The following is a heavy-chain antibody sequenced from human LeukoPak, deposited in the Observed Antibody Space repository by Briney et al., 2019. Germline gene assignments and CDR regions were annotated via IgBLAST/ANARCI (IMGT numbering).Heavy chain of an antibody. CDR1: GGTFSSYA. CDR2: ITPIFGTA. CDR3: ARVHDSSGYYPYYFAY. Sequence: ASVKVSCKASGGTFSSYAISWVRQAPGQGLEWMGGITPIFGTANYAQKFQGRVTITTDESTSTAYMELSSLRSEDTAVYYCARVHDSSGYYPYYFAYWGQGTLVTVSS. D-gene: IGHD3-22*01. V-gene: IGHV1-69*05. J-gene: IGHJ4*02.